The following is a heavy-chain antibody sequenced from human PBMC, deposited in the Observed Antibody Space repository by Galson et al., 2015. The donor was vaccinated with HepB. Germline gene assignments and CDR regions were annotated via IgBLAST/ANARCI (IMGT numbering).Heavy chain of an antibody. J-gene: IGHJ4*02. CDR3: ARTPPNYGDYLYYFDY. CDR1: GYTFTGYY. CDR2: INPNSGGT. D-gene: IGHD4-17*01. V-gene: IGHV1-2*06. Sequence: SVKVSCKASGYTFTGYYMHWVRQAPGQGLEWMGRINPNSGGTNYAQKFQGRVTMTRDTSISTAYMELSRLRSDDTAVYYCARTPPNYGDYLYYFDYWGQGTLATVSS.